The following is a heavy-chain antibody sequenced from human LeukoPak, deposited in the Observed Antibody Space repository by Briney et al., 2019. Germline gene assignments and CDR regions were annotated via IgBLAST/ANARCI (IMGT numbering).Heavy chain of an antibody. CDR2: ISSSSSYI. J-gene: IGHJ5*02. CDR3: TTLGSCSSTSCYSNWFDP. V-gene: IGHV3-21*04. D-gene: IGHD2-2*01. Sequence: GGSLRLPCAASGFTFSSYSMHWVRQAPGKGLEWVSSISSSSSYIYYADSVKGRSTISRDNSKNTLYLQMNSLRADDTAVYYCTTLGSCSSTSCYSNWFDPWGQGTLVTVSS. CDR1: GFTFSSYS.